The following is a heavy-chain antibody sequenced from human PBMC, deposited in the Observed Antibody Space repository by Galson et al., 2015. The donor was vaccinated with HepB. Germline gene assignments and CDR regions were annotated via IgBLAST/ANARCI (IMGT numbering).Heavy chain of an antibody. CDR1: GFTFSSYW. J-gene: IGHJ5*02. CDR3: ARDPVAMVQGVIGVSWFDP. V-gene: IGHV3-7*01. CDR2: IKQDGSEK. D-gene: IGHD3-10*01. Sequence: LRLSCAASGFTFSSYWMSWVRQAPGKGLEWVANIKQDGSEKYYVDSVKGRFTISRDNAKNSLYLQMNSLRAEGTAVYYCARDPVAMVQGVIGVSWFDPWGQGTLVTVSS.